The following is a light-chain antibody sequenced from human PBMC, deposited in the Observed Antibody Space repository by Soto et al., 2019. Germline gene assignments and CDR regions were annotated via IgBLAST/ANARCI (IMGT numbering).Light chain of an antibody. J-gene: IGKJ4*01. CDR2: GAS. CDR1: QSVSSN. V-gene: IGKV3-15*01. CDR3: QQYAESPLT. Sequence: EIVMTQSPATLSVSPVERATLSCMASQSVSSNLAWYQQKPGQAPRLLIYGASTRATGIPARFRGSGSGTDFTLTVSRLESEDFAVYYCQQYAESPLTFGGGTKVDIK.